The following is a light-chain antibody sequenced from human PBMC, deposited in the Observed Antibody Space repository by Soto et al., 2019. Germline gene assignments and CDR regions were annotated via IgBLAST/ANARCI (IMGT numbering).Light chain of an antibody. J-gene: IGKJ5*01. CDR3: QIYNNAPIT. V-gene: IGKV1-27*01. Sequence: DIQMTQSPSSLSASVGDRVTITCRASQGILSYLAWYQQKPGKVPKLLIYAASTLQSGVPSRFSGSGSGTDFTLTISSLQPEDVATYYCQIYNNAPITFGQGTRLEI. CDR1: QGILSY. CDR2: AAS.